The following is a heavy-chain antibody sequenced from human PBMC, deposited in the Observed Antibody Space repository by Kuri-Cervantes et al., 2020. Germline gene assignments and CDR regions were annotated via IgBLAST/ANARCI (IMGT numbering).Heavy chain of an antibody. CDR3: ARSKLLWFGTFDY. J-gene: IGHJ4*02. CDR1: GFTFSSYG. V-gene: IGHV3-33*01. CDR2: IWYDGSNK. Sequence: LSLTCAASGFTFSSYGMHWVRQAPGKGLEWVAVIWYDGSNKYYADSVKGRFTISRDNSKNTLYLQMNSLRAEDTAVYYCARSKLLWFGTFDYWGQGTLVTVSS. D-gene: IGHD3-10*01.